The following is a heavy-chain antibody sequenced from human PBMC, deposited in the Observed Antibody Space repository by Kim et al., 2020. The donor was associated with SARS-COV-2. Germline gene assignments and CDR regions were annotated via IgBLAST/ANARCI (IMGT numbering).Heavy chain of an antibody. J-gene: IGHJ4*02. Sequence: GGSLRLSCAASGFTFSRYAMSWVRQAPGKGLEGVSAISGSGGSTYYADSVKGRFTISRDNSKNTLYLQMNSLRAEDTAVYYCAKHETAMVRGVIDYWGQGTLVTVSS. D-gene: IGHD3-10*01. V-gene: IGHV3-23*01. CDR1: GFTFSRYA. CDR3: AKHETAMVRGVIDY. CDR2: ISGSGGST.